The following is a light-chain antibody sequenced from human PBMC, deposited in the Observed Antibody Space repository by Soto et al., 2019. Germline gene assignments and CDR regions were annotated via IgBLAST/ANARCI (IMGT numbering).Light chain of an antibody. CDR3: QTWGTGTWV. CDR1: SGHSSYA. J-gene: IGLJ3*02. V-gene: IGLV4-69*01. CDR2: VDSDGSH. Sequence: QPVVTQSPSASASLGASVKLTCTLSSGHSSYAIAWHQQQPEKGPRYLMKVDSDGSHVKGDGIPDRLSGSSSGAERYLTISSLQSEDEADYYCQTWGTGTWVFGGGTKLTVL.